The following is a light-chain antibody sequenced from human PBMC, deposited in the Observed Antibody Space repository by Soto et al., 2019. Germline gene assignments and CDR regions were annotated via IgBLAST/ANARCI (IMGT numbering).Light chain of an antibody. CDR1: QGISNY. CDR3: LQHNSYPRT. V-gene: IGKV1-17*03. Sequence: DIQMTQSPSAMSTSVGDRVTITCRASQGISNYLAWFQQKPGKVPKRLIYAASILQSGVPSRFSGSRSGTEFTPTISSLHPEDFATYFCLQHNSYPRTFGQGTKVEIK. CDR2: AAS. J-gene: IGKJ1*01.